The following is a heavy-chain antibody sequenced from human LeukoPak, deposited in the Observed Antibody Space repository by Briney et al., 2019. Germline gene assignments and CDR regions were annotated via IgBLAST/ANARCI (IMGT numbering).Heavy chain of an antibody. D-gene: IGHD3-16*02. Sequence: HPGGSLRLSCAASGFTFSSYAMSWVRQAPGKGLEWGSAISGSGGSTYYADSVKGRFTIPRDNSKNTLYLQMNSLRAEATAVYYCAKTSDVWGSYRYTFDYWGQGTLVTVSS. CDR3: AKTSDVWGSYRYTFDY. V-gene: IGHV3-23*01. CDR2: ISGSGGST. CDR1: GFTFSSYA. J-gene: IGHJ4*02.